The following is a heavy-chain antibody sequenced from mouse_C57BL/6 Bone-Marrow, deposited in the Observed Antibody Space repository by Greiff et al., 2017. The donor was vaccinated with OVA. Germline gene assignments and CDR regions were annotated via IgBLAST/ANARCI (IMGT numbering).Heavy chain of an antibody. CDR3: VRQRANWYYFDY. V-gene: IGHV10-1*01. CDR1: GFSFNTYA. Sequence: EVQRVESGGGLVQPKGSLKLSCAASGFSFNTYALNWVRQAPGKGLEWVARIRSKSNNYATYYADSVKDRFTISRDDSESMLYLQMNNLITEDTAMYYCVRQRANWYYFDYWGQGTTLTVSS. CDR2: IRSKSNNYAT. J-gene: IGHJ2*01. D-gene: IGHD4-1*01.